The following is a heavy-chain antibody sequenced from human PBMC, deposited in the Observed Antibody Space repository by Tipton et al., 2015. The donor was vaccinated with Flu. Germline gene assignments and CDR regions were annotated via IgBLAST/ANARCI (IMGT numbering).Heavy chain of an antibody. Sequence: QLVQSGAEVKKPGASVKVSCKASGYTFTSYNINWVRQATGQGPEWMGWVNPDSGNTDYAQKFQGRVTMTRDTSTRTAYLELSGLRSEGTAVYYCAPLGLLVPRIVWGQGTTVTVSS. D-gene: IGHD7-27*01. J-gene: IGHJ6*02. CDR2: VNPDSGNT. CDR1: GYTFTSYN. CDR3: APLGLLVPRIV. V-gene: IGHV1-8*01.